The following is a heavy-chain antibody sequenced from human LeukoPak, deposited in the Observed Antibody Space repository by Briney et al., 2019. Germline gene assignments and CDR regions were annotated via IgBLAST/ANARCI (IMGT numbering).Heavy chain of an antibody. CDR3: ARVNNSLRLAAYYYYYMDV. CDR2: IYHSGST. D-gene: IGHD1-14*01. Sequence: SETLSLTCTVSGGSISNTNYYRGWIRQPPGKGLEWIGSIYHSGSTYYNPSLKSRVTISVDTSKNQFSLKLSSVTAADTAVYYCARVNNSLRLAAYYYYYMDVWGKGTTVTVSS. CDR1: GGSISNTNYY. J-gene: IGHJ6*03. V-gene: IGHV4-39*07.